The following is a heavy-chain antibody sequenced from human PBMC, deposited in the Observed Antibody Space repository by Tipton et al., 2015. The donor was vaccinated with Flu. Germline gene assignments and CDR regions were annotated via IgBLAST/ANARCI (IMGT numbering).Heavy chain of an antibody. J-gene: IGHJ6*02. CDR3: ARWEGGYYYGRVYYYGMDV. D-gene: IGHD3-22*01. CDR1: GGSISSGGYS. V-gene: IGHV4-30-2*01. CDR2: IYHSGST. Sequence: TLSLTCAVSGGSISSGGYSWSWIRQPPGKGLEWIGYIYHSGSTYYNPSLKSRVTISVDRSKNQFSLKLSSVTAADTAVYYCARWEGGYYYGRVYYYGMDVWGQGTTVTVSS.